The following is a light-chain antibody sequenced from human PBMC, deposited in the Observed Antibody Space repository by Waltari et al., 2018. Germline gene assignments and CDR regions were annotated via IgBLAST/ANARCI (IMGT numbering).Light chain of an antibody. J-gene: IGKJ1*01. Sequence: DIVLTKSPDSLAVSLGERAPINCRSSQSLLYKSNNKNYLAWYQQKPGQPPKLLIYWASTRESGVPDRFSGSGSGTDFTLTISSLQAEDVAVYYCQQYYSTPWTFGQGTKVEVK. CDR1: QSLLYKSNNKNY. CDR2: WAS. V-gene: IGKV4-1*01. CDR3: QQYYSTPWT.